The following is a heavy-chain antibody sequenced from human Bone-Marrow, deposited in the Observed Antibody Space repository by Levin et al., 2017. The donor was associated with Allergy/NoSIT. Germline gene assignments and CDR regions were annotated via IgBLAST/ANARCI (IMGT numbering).Heavy chain of an antibody. D-gene: IGHD6-6*01. CDR2: TFHSGST. J-gene: IGHJ4*02. Sequence: SQTLSLPCTVSGASISSSYYYWGWVRQPPGKGLEWIGSTFHSGSTYYNPSLKSRVTISIDTSKNQFSLNLTAVTAADTAVYYCASSSDYYFDYWGQGTLVTVSS. V-gene: IGHV4-39*07. CDR3: ASSSDYYFDY. CDR1: GASISSSYYY.